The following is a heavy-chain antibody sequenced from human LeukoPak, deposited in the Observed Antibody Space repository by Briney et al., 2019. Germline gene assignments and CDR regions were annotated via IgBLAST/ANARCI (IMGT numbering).Heavy chain of an antibody. CDR1: GLTVTNNY. CDR2: LYSDGDT. J-gene: IGHJ4*02. V-gene: IGHV3-66*01. Sequence: GGSLRLSCAASGLTVTNNYWHWVRQPPGKGPQWISILYSDGDTKYADSVKGRFTFSRDSSRNTLYLQMNGLRAEDTAVYYCTYGDYPLTYWGQGTLVSVSS. D-gene: IGHD4-17*01. CDR3: TYGDYPLTY.